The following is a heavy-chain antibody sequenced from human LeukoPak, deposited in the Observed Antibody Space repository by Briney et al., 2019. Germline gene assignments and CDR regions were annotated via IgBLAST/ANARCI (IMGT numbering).Heavy chain of an antibody. CDR3: ARDGGDGYNPDRPTD. J-gene: IGHJ4*02. CDR1: GYTFAGYY. CDR2: IIPHSGGT. Sequence: ASVKVSCKASGYTFAGYYIHWVRQAPGQGLEWMGWIIPHSGGTNYAQKFQDRVTMTRDTSISTAYMELSRLGSDDTAVYYCARDGGDGYNPDRPTDWGQGTLVTVSS. D-gene: IGHD5-24*01. V-gene: IGHV1-2*02.